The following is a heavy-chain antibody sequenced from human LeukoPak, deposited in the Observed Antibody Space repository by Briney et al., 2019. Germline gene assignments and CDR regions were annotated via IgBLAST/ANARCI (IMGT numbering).Heavy chain of an antibody. CDR1: GFTVSSNY. J-gene: IGHJ4*02. CDR3: ARGPLEYSSSWYFDY. D-gene: IGHD6-13*01. V-gene: IGHV3-53*05. CDR2: IYSGGST. Sequence: PSGGSLRLSCAASGFTVSSNYMSWVRQAPGKGLEWVSVIYSGGSTYYADSVKGRFTISRDNSKNTLYLQMNSLRAEDTAVYYCARGPLEYSSSWYFDYWGQGTLVTVSS.